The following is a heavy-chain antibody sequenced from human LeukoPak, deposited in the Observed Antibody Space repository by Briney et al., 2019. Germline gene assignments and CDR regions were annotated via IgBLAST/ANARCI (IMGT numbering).Heavy chain of an antibody. J-gene: IGHJ6*03. Sequence: GRSLRLSSAGSGFTFDDYAMHWVRPTPGEGLEWVSGISWNSGNIAYADFVGGRFTISRDNAKNSLSLQMNSLSDEDTAVYYCAKDAYGGATFFYYMDVWGKGTTVTVSS. D-gene: IGHD2/OR15-2a*01. V-gene: IGHV3-9*01. CDR2: ISWNSGNI. CDR1: GFTFDDYA. CDR3: AKDAYGGATFFYYMDV.